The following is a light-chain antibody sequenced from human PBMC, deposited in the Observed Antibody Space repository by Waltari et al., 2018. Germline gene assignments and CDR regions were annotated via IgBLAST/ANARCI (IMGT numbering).Light chain of an antibody. Sequence: QSALTQPASVSGSPGLSITIFCTGTTNDVGGYNFVSWYQHHPGKAPKLIIYEVTKRPSGVSTRFSGSKSGNTASLTISGLQAEDEADYYCHSYTGSRTYVFGTGTKVTVL. V-gene: IGLV2-14*01. CDR2: EVT. CDR1: TNDVGGYNF. J-gene: IGLJ1*01. CDR3: HSYTGSRTYV.